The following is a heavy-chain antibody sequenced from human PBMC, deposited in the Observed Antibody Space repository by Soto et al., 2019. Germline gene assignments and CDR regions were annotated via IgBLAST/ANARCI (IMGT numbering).Heavy chain of an antibody. Sequence: SETLSLTCTVSGGSISSGDYYWSWIRQPPGKGLEWIGYIYYSGSTYYNPSLKSRVTISVDTSKNQFSLKLSSVTAAATAVYYWASALRLGELSSHDAFDIWGQGTMVTVSS. J-gene: IGHJ3*02. CDR3: ASALRLGELSSHDAFDI. V-gene: IGHV4-30-4*01. CDR2: IYYSGST. D-gene: IGHD3-16*02. CDR1: GGSISSGDYY.